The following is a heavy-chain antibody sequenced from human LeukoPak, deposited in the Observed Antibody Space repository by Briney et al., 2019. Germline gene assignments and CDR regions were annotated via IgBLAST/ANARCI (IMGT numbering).Heavy chain of an antibody. D-gene: IGHD6-19*01. CDR1: GGSISSYY. CDR2: IYYSGST. Sequence: AETLSLTCTVSGGSISSYYWSWIRQPPGKGLEWIGYIYYSGSTNYNPSLKSRVTISVDTSKSQFSLILTSVTAADTAVYYCARDLGSSGWYRGWFDPWGQGTLVTVSS. V-gene: IGHV4-59*12. J-gene: IGHJ5*02. CDR3: ARDLGSSGWYRGWFDP.